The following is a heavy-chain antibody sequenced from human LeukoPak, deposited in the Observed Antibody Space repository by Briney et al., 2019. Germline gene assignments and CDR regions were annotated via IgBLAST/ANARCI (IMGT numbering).Heavy chain of an antibody. Sequence: SETLSPTCAVYGGSFSGYYWSWIRQPPGKGLEWIGEINHSGSTNYNPSLKSRVTISVDTSKNQFSLKLSSVTAADTAVYYCARGEYGDLRWFDPWGQGTLVTVSS. V-gene: IGHV4-34*01. CDR1: GGSFSGYY. D-gene: IGHD4-17*01. CDR3: ARGEYGDLRWFDP. CDR2: INHSGST. J-gene: IGHJ5*02.